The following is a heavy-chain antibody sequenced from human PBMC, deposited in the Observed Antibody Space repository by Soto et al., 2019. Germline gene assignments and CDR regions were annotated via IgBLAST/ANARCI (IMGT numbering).Heavy chain of an antibody. CDR1: GDSVSSNSAA. Sequence: PSQTLSLTCAISGDSVSSNSAAWNWIRQSPSRGLEWLGRTYYRSKWYNDYAVSVKSRITINPDTSKNQFSLQLNSVTPEDTAVYYCASEAWGIAAAGIYWFGPRRQVTLVTAPS. V-gene: IGHV6-1*01. J-gene: IGHJ5*02. CDR3: ASEAWGIAAAGIYWFGP. CDR2: TYYRSKWYN. D-gene: IGHD6-13*01.